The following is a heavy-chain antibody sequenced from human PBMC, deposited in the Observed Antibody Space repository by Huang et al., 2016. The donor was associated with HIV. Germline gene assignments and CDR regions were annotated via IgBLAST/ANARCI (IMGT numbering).Heavy chain of an antibody. J-gene: IGHJ4*02. CDR1: GFTFRSYA. CDR3: ARAIETPWYSDY. V-gene: IGHV3-30-3*01. Sequence: QVQLVESGGGVVQPGRSLRLSCAASGFTFRSYAMHWVRQAPGKGLEWVAVISDDVSNKYYAASVKGRFTISRDNSKNTLYLQMNSLRAEDTAVYYCARAIETPWYSDYWGQGTLVTVSS. CDR2: ISDDVSNK.